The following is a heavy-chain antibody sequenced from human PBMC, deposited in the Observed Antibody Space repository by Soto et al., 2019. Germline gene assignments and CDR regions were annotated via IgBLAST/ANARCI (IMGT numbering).Heavy chain of an antibody. J-gene: IGHJ4*02. CDR2: IYYSGST. CDR1: GGSISSGGYY. Sequence: TLSLTCTVSGGSISSGGYYWSWIRQHPGKGLEWIGYIYYSGSTYYNPSLKSRVTISVDTSKNQFSLKLSSVTAADTAVYYCARAGSGWHIFDYWGQGTLVTVSS. CDR3: ARAGSGWHIFDY. V-gene: IGHV4-31*03. D-gene: IGHD6-19*01.